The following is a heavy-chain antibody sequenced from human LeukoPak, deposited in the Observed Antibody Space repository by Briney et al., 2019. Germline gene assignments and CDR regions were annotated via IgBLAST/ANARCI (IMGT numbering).Heavy chain of an antibody. J-gene: IGHJ6*03. V-gene: IGHV1-18*01. CDR2: ISAYNGNT. CDR3: ARDGVPGSGYYLTYYYYYMDV. Sequence: ASVKVSCKASGYTFTSYGISWVRQAPGQGLEWMGWISAYNGNTNYAQKLQGRVTMTTDTSTSTAYMELRSLRSDDTAVYYCARDGVPGSGYYLTYYYYYMDVWGKGTTVTISS. CDR1: GYTFTSYG. D-gene: IGHD3-22*01.